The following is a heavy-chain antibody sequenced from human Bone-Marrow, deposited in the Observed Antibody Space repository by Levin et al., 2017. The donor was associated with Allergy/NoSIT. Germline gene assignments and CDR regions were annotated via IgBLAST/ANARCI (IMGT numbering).Heavy chain of an antibody. J-gene: IGHJ6*02. CDR3: ARDGHCISTTCYPLYYGLEV. CDR2: ISYDGGNK. Sequence: SCAASDFTFSSYGMQWVRQAPGKGLEWVAFISYDGGNKYYAESVKGRFTISRDNSKNTLYLQMNSLRAEDTGFYYCARDGHCISTTCYPLYYGLEVWGQGTTVTVSS. CDR1: DFTFSSYG. D-gene: IGHD2-2*01. V-gene: IGHV3-30-3*01.